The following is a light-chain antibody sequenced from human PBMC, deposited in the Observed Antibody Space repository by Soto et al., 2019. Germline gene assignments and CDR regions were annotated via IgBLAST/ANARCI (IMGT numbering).Light chain of an antibody. CDR1: QTVSSNY. CDR3: QQYVISVT. Sequence: EIVLTQSPGTLSLSPGERDTLSCGAGQTVSSNYLAWYQQKPGQAPRLLIYGASTRATSIPERFSGSGSGTDFTLTIGRLEPQDSAMYYCQQYVISVTFGQGTRLEIK. CDR2: GAS. V-gene: IGKV3-20*01. J-gene: IGKJ5*01.